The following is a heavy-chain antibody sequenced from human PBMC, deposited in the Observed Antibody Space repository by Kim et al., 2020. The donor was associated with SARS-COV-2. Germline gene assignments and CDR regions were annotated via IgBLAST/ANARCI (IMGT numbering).Heavy chain of an antibody. CDR1: GYTFTSYG. Sequence: ASVKVSCKASGYTFTSYGISWVRQAPGQGLEWMGWISAYNGNTNYAQKLQGRVTMTTDTSTSTAYMELRSLRSDDTAVYYCARAAIPFSPLGTMIVDPVYNWFNPWGQGTLVTVSS. CDR3: ARAAIPFSPLGTMIVDPVYNWFNP. CDR2: ISAYNGNT. D-gene: IGHD3-22*01. J-gene: IGHJ5*02. V-gene: IGHV1-18*01.